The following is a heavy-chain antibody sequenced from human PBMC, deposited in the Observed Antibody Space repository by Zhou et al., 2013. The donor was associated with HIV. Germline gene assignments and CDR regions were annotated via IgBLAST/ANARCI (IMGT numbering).Heavy chain of an antibody. D-gene: IGHD2-2*01. CDR1: GGTFSSYA. J-gene: IGHJ6*03. V-gene: IGHV1-69*05. CDR3: ARTVVVPAAIYYYYYMDV. Sequence: QVQLVQSGAEVKKPGSSVKVSCKASGGTFSSYAISWVRQAPGQGLEWMGGIIPIFGTANYAQKFQGRVTITTDESTSTAYMELSSLRSEDTAVYYCARTVVVPAAIYYYYYMDVWGKGTTVTVSS. CDR2: IIPIFGTA.